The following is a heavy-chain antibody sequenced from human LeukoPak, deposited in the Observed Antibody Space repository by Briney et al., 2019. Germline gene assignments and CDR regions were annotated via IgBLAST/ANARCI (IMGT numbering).Heavy chain of an antibody. D-gene: IGHD3-10*01. J-gene: IGHJ6*03. CDR2: ISGSGGST. CDR3: AKDLWEFGDYYYYMDV. CDR1: GLTFSSYA. V-gene: IGHV3-23*01. Sequence: GGSLRLSCAASGLTFSSYAMSWVRQAPGKGLEWVSAISGSGGSTYYADSVKGRFTISRDNSKNTLYLQMNSLRAEDTAVYYCAKDLWEFGDYYYYMDVWGKGTTVTVSS.